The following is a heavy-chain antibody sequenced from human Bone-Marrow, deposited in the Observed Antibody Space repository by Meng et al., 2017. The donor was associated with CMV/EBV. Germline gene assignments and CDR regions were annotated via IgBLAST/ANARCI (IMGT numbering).Heavy chain of an antibody. CDR2: ISWNSGSI. CDR1: GFTFSSYG. J-gene: IGHJ3*02. D-gene: IGHD3-22*01. Sequence: GGSLRLCCAASGFTFSSYGMHWVRQAPGKGLEWVSGISWNSGSIGYADSVKGRFTISRDNAKNSLYLQMNSLRAEDTALYYCAKDGHYYDSSGYYQGGGAFDIWGQGTMVTVSS. V-gene: IGHV3-9*01. CDR3: AKDGHYYDSSGYYQGGGAFDI.